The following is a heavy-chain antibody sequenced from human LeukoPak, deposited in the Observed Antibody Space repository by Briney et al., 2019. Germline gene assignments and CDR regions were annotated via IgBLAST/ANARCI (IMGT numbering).Heavy chain of an antibody. CDR3: ARDCSGGSCYDGVDY. D-gene: IGHD2-15*01. CDR2: ISAYNGNI. CDR1: GYTFTGYG. J-gene: IGHJ4*02. V-gene: IGHV1-18*01. Sequence: ASVKVSCKASGYTFTGYGISWVRQAPGQGLEWMGWISAYNGNIKYAQKLQGRVTMTADTSTSTAYMELRSLRSDDTAVYYCARDCSGGSCYDGVDYWGQGTLVIVSS.